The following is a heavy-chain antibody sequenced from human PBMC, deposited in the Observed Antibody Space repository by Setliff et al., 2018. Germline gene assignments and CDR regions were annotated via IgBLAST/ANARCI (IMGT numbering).Heavy chain of an antibody. V-gene: IGHV4-61*09. Sequence: PSETLSLTCSVSGGSISNGGFYWSWIRQSAGRGLEWIGHFHTGGATDYNLSLKSRVTISLDSSKNQFSLRLSSVTAADAAVYFCARESATIGEFPLYYFDKWGQGIPVTVSS. CDR1: GGSISNGGFY. CDR2: FHTGGAT. D-gene: IGHD3-10*01. J-gene: IGHJ4*02. CDR3: ARESATIGEFPLYYFDK.